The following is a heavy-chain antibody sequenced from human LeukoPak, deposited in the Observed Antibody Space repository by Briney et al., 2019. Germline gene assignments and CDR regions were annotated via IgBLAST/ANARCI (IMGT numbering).Heavy chain of an antibody. CDR1: GFTVSSSY. CDR3: ARVVDTHFDY. J-gene: IGHJ4*02. CDR2: IYSGDTT. Sequence: GGSLRLSCAASGFTVSSSYMSGVRQAPGRGLEWVSGIYSGDTTYYADSVKGRFIISSDNSKNTLYLQITSLRAEATAVYYCARVVDTHFDYWGQGTLVTASS. D-gene: IGHD5-18*01. V-gene: IGHV3-53*01.